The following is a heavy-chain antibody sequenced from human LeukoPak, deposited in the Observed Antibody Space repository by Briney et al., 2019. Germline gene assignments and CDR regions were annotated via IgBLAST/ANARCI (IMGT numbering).Heavy chain of an antibody. Sequence: GGSLRLSCAASGFTFSSYGMHWVRQAPGKGLEWVAVISYDGSNKYYADSVKGRFSISRDNSKNTLYLQMNSLRAEDTAVYYCAKDGTDYYDSSGYDYWGQGTLVTVSS. CDR1: GFTFSSYG. CDR2: ISYDGSNK. CDR3: AKDGTDYYDSSGYDY. D-gene: IGHD3-22*01. V-gene: IGHV3-30*18. J-gene: IGHJ4*02.